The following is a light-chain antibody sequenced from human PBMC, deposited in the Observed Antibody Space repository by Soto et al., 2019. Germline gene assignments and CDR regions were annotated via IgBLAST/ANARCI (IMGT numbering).Light chain of an antibody. V-gene: IGLV7-46*01. J-gene: IGLJ1*01. CDR1: TGAVTSGHH. CDR3: SPYAGSARPYV. Sequence: QAALTQPPSLSVSPGQSVTLTCASSTGAVTSGHHPYWYQQKPGQAPRTLIYDTSKRPSGAPDRFSGSIPGGTAALTISGPQPEDEAEYYCSPYAGSARPYVFGTGTKVTVL. CDR2: DTS.